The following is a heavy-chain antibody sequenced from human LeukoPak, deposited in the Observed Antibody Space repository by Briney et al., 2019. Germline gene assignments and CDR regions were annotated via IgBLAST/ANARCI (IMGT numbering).Heavy chain of an antibody. CDR3: AKDTGGLGP. CDR1: GFTFDDYT. Sequence: PGGSLRLSCAASGFTFDDYTMHWVRQAPGKGLEWVSLISWDGGSTYYADSVKGRFTISRDNSKNFLYLQMNSLKTEDTALYYCAKDTGGLGPWGQGTLVTVSS. CDR2: ISWDGGST. V-gene: IGHV3-43*01. J-gene: IGHJ5*02. D-gene: IGHD3-16*01.